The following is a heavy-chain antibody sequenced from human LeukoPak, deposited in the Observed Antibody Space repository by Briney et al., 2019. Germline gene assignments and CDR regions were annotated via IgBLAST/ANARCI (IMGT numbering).Heavy chain of an antibody. D-gene: IGHD4-17*01. CDR3: AKEGSTDPRNYFDY. CDR1: GFTFSNYA. J-gene: IGHJ4*02. Sequence: PGGSLRLSCAASGFTFSNYAMSWVRQAPGKGLEWASGISGSGGSTYYADSVKGRFTISRDNSKNRLYLQMNSLRADDTAVYYCAKEGSTDPRNYFDYWGQGTLVTVSS. CDR2: ISGSGGST. V-gene: IGHV3-23*01.